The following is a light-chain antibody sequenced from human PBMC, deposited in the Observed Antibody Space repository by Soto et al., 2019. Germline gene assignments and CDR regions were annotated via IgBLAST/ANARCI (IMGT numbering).Light chain of an antibody. CDR2: GAA. Sequence: ATQMTQSRSSLSASVGDRVTISCRASQGISNYLAWYQQRPGKAPKLLIFGAATLQSGVPSRFSASGSGPDFTLTISSLQPEDFATYYCLQDYNYPWTFGQGTKVDIK. CDR3: LQDYNYPWT. V-gene: IGKV1-6*01. CDR1: QGISNY. J-gene: IGKJ1*01.